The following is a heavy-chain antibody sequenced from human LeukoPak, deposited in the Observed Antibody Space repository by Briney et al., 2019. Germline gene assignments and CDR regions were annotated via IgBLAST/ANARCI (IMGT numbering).Heavy chain of an antibody. CDR2: ISSSSSYI. CDR3: ARATYYYDSSGYKPSYWYFDP. CDR1: GFTFSSYS. D-gene: IGHD3-22*01. V-gene: IGHV3-21*01. Sequence: KTGGSLRLSCAASGFTFSSYSMNWVRQAPGKGLEWVSSISSSSSYIYYADSVKGRFTISRDNAKNSLYLQMNSLRAEDTAVYYCARATYYYDSSGYKPSYWYFDPWGRGTLVTVSP. J-gene: IGHJ2*01.